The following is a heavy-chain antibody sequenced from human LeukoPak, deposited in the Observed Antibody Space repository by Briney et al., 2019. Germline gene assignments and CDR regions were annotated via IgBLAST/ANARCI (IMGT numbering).Heavy chain of an antibody. CDR1: GYTFTSYD. Sequence: ASVKVSCKASGYTFTSYDINWVRQATGQGLGWMGWMNPNSGNTGYAQKFQGRVTMTRNTSISTAYMELSSLRSEDTAVYYCARLPVHYYDSRDYWGQGTLVTVSS. D-gene: IGHD3-22*01. CDR3: ARLPVHYYDSRDY. J-gene: IGHJ4*02. CDR2: MNPNSGNT. V-gene: IGHV1-8*01.